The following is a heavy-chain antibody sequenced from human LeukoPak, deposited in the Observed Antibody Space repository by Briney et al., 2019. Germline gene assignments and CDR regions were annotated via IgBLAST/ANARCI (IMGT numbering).Heavy chain of an antibody. J-gene: IGHJ4*02. V-gene: IGHV3-30*02. CDR2: IRYDGSNQ. Sequence: PGGSLRLSCAASGFTFSSYAMSWVRQAPGKGLEWVTFIRYDGSNQYYADSVKGRFTISRDNSKNTMYLQMNSLTAEDTAVYYCAKDANSGWSYFDYWGQGALVTVSS. D-gene: IGHD6-19*01. CDR3: AKDANSGWSYFDY. CDR1: GFTFSSYA.